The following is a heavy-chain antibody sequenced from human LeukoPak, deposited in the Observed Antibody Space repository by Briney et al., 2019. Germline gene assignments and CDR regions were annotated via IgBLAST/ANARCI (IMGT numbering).Heavy chain of an antibody. Sequence: GGSLRLSCAASGFAFSSYGMHWVRQAPGKGLEWVAVIWYDGSNKYYADSVKGRFTISRDNSKNTLYLQMNSLRAEDTAVYYCARDGSGSYPYYFDSWGQGTLVTVSS. CDR1: GFAFSSYG. CDR3: ARDGSGSYPYYFDS. J-gene: IGHJ4*02. V-gene: IGHV3-33*01. CDR2: IWYDGSNK. D-gene: IGHD3-10*01.